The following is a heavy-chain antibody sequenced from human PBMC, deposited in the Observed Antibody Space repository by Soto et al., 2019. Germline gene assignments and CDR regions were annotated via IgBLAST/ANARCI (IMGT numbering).Heavy chain of an antibody. Sequence: QVQLQQWGAGLLKPSETLSLTCAVYDGTSNNYYWSWISQPPGKGLEWIGEINHSGSTNYNASLKSRVTISEDTSKKQFSLELRFVTAADTAVYYCARGGLIRGVLYYWGQGTLVTVTS. V-gene: IGHV4-34*01. D-gene: IGHD3-10*01. J-gene: IGHJ4*02. CDR1: DGTSNNYY. CDR3: ARGGLIRGVLYY. CDR2: INHSGST.